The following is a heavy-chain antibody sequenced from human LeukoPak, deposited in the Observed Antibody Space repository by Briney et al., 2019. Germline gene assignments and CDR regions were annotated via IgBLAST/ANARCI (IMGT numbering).Heavy chain of an antibody. D-gene: IGHD5-12*01. Sequence: GGSLRLSCAASGFTFSSYGMHWVRQAPGKGLEWVAFIRYDGSNKYYADSVKGRFTISRDNAKNSLYLQMNSLRAEDTALYYCARDQHLYSGYDDFDYWGQGTLVTVSS. CDR2: IRYDGSNK. J-gene: IGHJ4*02. CDR1: GFTFSSYG. V-gene: IGHV3-30*02. CDR3: ARDQHLYSGYDDFDY.